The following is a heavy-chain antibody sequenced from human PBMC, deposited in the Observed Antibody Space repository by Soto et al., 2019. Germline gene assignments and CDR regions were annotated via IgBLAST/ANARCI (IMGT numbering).Heavy chain of an antibody. CDR2: IYSSGVT. CDR3: ATKPNRLYYFDY. J-gene: IGHJ4*02. V-gene: IGHV4-31*03. CDR1: GGSISSAGYY. D-gene: IGHD3-16*02. Sequence: QVQLQESGPGLVQPSQTLSLTCTVSGGSISSAGYYWSWIRQHPGKGLEWIGYIYSSGVTYYDPSLKSRVTMSVDRSKDQFSLRLSSVTAADTAVYYCATKPNRLYYFDYWGQGALVTVSS.